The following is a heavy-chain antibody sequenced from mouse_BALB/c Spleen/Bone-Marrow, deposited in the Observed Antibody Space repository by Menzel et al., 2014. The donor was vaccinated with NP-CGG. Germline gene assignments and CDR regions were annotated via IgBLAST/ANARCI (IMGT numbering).Heavy chain of an antibody. V-gene: IGHV1-14*01. Sequence: EVQLQQSGPELVKPGASVKMSCKASGYTFTSYVMHWVKQKPGQGLEWIGNINPNNDGTKYNEKFKGKATLTSDKSSSTAYMELSSLTSEDSAVYHCARSLYGYDWYFDVWGAGTTVTVSS. CDR2: INPNNDGT. D-gene: IGHD2-2*01. CDR1: GYTFTSYV. CDR3: ARSLYGYDWYFDV. J-gene: IGHJ1*01.